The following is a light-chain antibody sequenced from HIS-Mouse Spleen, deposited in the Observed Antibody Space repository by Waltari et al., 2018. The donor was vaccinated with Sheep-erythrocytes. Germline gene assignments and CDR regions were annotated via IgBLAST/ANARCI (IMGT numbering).Light chain of an antibody. CDR2: DVS. CDR1: SSDVGGYNY. V-gene: IGLV2-11*01. J-gene: IGLJ1*01. CDR3: CSYAGSYNHV. Sequence: QSALTQPRSVSGSPGQSVTISCTGTSSDVGGYNYVSWYQQHPGKAPKLMIYDVSKRPPGVPDRVAGSKSGNPASLTISGLQAEDEADYYCCSYAGSYNHVFATGTKVTVL.